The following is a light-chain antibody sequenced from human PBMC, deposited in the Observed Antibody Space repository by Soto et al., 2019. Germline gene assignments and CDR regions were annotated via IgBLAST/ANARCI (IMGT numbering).Light chain of an antibody. CDR3: QQYSNWPPLT. J-gene: IGKJ4*01. Sequence: IELTQSPSSLSASVGDRVTITCRASQVISSYLAWYQHKPGRAPKLLIYSASTLQSGVPSRFSGSGSGTDFTLTISSLQPEDFAVYYCQQYSNWPPLTFGGGTKVEIK. V-gene: IGKV1-9*01. CDR2: SAS. CDR1: QVISSY.